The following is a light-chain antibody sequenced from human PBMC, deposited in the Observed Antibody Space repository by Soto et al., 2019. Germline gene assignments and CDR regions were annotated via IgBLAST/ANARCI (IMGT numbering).Light chain of an antibody. CDR3: SSFTTSYFYV. V-gene: IGLV2-14*01. J-gene: IGLJ1*01. CDR1: GSDIGAYNY. Sequence: QSALTQPASVSGSPGQSITISCTGSGSDIGAYNYVSWYRQHPGKAPKLLIHGVTRRPSGVSSRFSASKSAYTASLTISGLQAEDEANYYCSSFTTSYFYVFGPGTKLTVL. CDR2: GVT.